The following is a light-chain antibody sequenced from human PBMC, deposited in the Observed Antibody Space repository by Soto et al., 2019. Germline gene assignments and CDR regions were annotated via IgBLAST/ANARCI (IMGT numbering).Light chain of an antibody. CDR3: LQHNSYPLT. CDR2: AAS. CDR1: QDISNY. Sequence: DIQMTQSPSSLSASVGDRVTITCQASQDISNYLTWFQQKPGKVPKRLIYAASSLQSGVPSRFSGSGSGTEFTLTISSLQPEDFATYYCLQHNSYPLTFGGGTKVDIK. J-gene: IGKJ4*01. V-gene: IGKV1-17*03.